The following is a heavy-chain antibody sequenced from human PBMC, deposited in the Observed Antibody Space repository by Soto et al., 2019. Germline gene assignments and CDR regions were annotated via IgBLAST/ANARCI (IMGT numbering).Heavy chain of an antibody. V-gene: IGHV1-69*01. CDR3: ARLPYYDSSGYYRYWYFDL. D-gene: IGHD3-22*01. Sequence: QVQLVQSGAEVKKPGSSVKVSCKASGGTFSSYAISWVRQAPGQGLEWMGGIIPIFGTANYAQKFQGRVTITADESTSTAYMELSSLRSEDTAVYYCARLPYYDSSGYYRYWYFDLWGRGTLVTASS. J-gene: IGHJ2*01. CDR2: IIPIFGTA. CDR1: GGTFSSYA.